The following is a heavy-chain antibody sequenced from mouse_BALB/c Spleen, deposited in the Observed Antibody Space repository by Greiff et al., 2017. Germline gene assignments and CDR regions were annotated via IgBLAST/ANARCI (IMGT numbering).Heavy chain of an antibody. CDR2: ISSGGSYT. CDR1: GFTFSSYA. D-gene: IGHD1-1*01. J-gene: IGHJ4*01. Sequence: EVQVVESGGGLVKPGGSLKLSCAASGFTFSSYAMSWVRQSPEKRLEWVAEISSGGSYTYYPDTVTGRFTISRDNAKNTLYLEMSSLRSEDTAMYYCARITTVVMDYWGQGTSVTVSS. V-gene: IGHV5-9-4*01. CDR3: ARITTVVMDY.